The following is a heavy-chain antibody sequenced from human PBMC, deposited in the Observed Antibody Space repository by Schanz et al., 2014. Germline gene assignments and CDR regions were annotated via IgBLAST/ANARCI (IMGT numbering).Heavy chain of an antibody. D-gene: IGHD6-19*01. J-gene: IGHJ5*02. Sequence: QVQLQESGPGLVKPSETLSLTCSVSGGSIRTYFWAWIRQPPGKGLEWIGFIYYSGSTNYNPSLKTRVTIPFDSSKNQFPLTLTSVTAADTGVYYCARQYSGWSRFDPWGQGIRVTVSS. CDR3: ARQYSGWSRFDP. CDR2: IYYSGST. V-gene: IGHV4-59*08. CDR1: GGSIRTYF.